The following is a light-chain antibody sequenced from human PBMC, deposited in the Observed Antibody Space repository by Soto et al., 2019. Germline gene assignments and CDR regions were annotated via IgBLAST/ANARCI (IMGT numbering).Light chain of an antibody. J-gene: IGKJ4*01. V-gene: IGKV3-15*01. CDR3: QQYERWPPLT. Sequence: ELVVPQSPASMSVSPGERVTLSCRARQSVRSELAWYQQKSGQPPRLLISGASTRATGIPARFSGSGSGTEFTLTINDLQSEDFAVYYCQQYERWPPLTFGGGTKVDSK. CDR2: GAS. CDR1: QSVRSE.